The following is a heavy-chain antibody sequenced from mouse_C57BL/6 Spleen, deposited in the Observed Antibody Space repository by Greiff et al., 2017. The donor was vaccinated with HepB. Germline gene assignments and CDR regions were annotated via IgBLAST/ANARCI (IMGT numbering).Heavy chain of an antibody. J-gene: IGHJ1*03. V-gene: IGHV5-17*01. D-gene: IGHD1-1*01. CDR1: GFTFSDYG. Sequence: EVQVVESGGGLVKPGGSLKLSCAASGFTFSDYGMHWVRQAPEKGLEWVAYISSGSSTFYYADTVKGRFTISRDNAKNTLFLQMTSLRSEDTAMYYCARGAYYYGSSWYFDVWGTGTTVTVSS. CDR3: ARGAYYYGSSWYFDV. CDR2: ISSGSSTF.